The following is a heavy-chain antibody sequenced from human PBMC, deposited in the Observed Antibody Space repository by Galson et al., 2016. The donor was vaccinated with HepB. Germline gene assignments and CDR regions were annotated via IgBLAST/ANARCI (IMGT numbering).Heavy chain of an antibody. D-gene: IGHD5-18*01. J-gene: IGHJ6*02. V-gene: IGHV5-51*01. CDR2: INPGDSDT. CDR3: ARHGYSYGSYSSYDMDV. CDR1: GYSLVSYW. Sequence: QSGAEVKKPGESLKISCKGSGYSLVSYWIGWVRQKPGKGLEWMGIINPGDSDTRYSPAFQGQVTIPADKSTGTAYLQWSSLKASDTAMYYCARHGYSYGSYSSYDMDVWGQGTTVIVSS.